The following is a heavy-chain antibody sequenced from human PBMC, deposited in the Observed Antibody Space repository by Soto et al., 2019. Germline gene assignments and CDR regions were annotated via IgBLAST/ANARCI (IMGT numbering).Heavy chain of an antibody. Sequence: EVQLVESGGGLVQPGGSLRLSCAASGFTFSTYSMNWVRQAPGKGLEWVSYISSSSSTIYYADSVKGRCILSRDNAKNSLYLQMNSLRAEDTAVYYCARDNGGDWGVGAFEIWGQGTMVTVSS. D-gene: IGHD2-21*02. J-gene: IGHJ3*02. V-gene: IGHV3-48*01. CDR1: GFTFSTYS. CDR2: ISSSSSTI. CDR3: ARDNGGDWGVGAFEI.